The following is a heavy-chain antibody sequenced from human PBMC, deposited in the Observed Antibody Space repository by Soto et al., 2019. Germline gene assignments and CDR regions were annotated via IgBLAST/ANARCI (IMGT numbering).Heavy chain of an antibody. Sequence: EVQLVESGGGLVQPGGSLRLSCAASGFTFNNFWMYWVRQTPEKGLVWVSGINSDGTTTIYADCVKGRFTISRDNAKNTLYLQMNSLTVEDTAIYYCVRDIRWGQGTLVTVSS. CDR1: GFTFNNFW. CDR2: INSDGTTT. CDR3: VRDIR. V-gene: IGHV3-74*01. J-gene: IGHJ4*02.